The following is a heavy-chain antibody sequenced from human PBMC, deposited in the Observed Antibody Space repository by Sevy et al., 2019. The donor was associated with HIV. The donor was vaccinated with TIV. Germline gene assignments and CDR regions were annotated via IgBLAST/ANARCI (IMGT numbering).Heavy chain of an antibody. CDR3: TRGLATADTPEYYFDY. Sequence: GGSLRLSCTTSGFTFDDYAMSWFRQAPGKGLEWVAFITRNSYEAYGGTTDYAASVKGRFIISRDDSKSVAYLQMNSLKTDDTAVYYCTRGLATADTPEYYFDYWGQGTLVIVSS. J-gene: IGHJ4*02. CDR1: GFTFDDYA. CDR2: ITRNSYEAYGGTT. D-gene: IGHD5-12*01. V-gene: IGHV3-49*03.